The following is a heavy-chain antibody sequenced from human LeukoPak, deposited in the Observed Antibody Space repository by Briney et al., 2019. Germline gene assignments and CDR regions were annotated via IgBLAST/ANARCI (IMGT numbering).Heavy chain of an antibody. V-gene: IGHV4-38-2*01. CDR2: ILHSGKT. D-gene: IGHD2-21*01. CDR1: GYSISSGYY. Sequence: SETLSLTCGVSGYSISSGYYWGWIRQSPGKGLEWIGSILHSGKTYYNLSLTSRVTISVDTSKNQFSLKLTSVTAADTAVYYCARGDIPDFWGQGTLVTVSS. J-gene: IGHJ4*02. CDR3: ARGDIPDF.